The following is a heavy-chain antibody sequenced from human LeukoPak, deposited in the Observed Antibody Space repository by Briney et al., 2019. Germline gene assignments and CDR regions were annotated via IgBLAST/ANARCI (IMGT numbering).Heavy chain of an antibody. D-gene: IGHD6-13*01. CDR1: GGSISSSSYY. J-gene: IGHJ4*02. V-gene: IGHV4-39*01. CDR3: ARQPIEEQPPDY. CDR2: IYYSGST. Sequence: SETLSLTCTVSGGSISSSSYYWGWIRQPPGKGLEWIGSIYYSGSTYYNPSLKSRVTISVDTSRNQFSLKLSSVTAADTAVYYCARQPIEEQPPDYWGQGTLVTVSS.